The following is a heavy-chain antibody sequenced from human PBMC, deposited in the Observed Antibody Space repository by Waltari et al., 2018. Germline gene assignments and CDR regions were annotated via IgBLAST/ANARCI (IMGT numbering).Heavy chain of an antibody. D-gene: IGHD6-6*01. Sequence: QVQLVESGGGVVQPGRSLRLSCAAAGFTFSSYGMHWVSQAPGKGLEWVAVISYDGSNKYYADSVKGRFTISRDNSKNTLYLQMNSLRAEDTAVYYCAKVGMGDIAALLLWGQGTLVTVSS. CDR1: GFTFSSYG. CDR2: ISYDGSNK. V-gene: IGHV3-30*18. CDR3: AKVGMGDIAALLL. J-gene: IGHJ4*02.